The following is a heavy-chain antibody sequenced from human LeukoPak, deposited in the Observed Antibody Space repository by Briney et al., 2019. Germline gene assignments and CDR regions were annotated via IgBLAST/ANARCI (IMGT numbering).Heavy chain of an antibody. CDR1: GFTFSSYG. V-gene: IGHV3-74*01. J-gene: IGHJ5*02. D-gene: IGHD2-15*01. CDR3: TRRVSTTRWFDP. CDR2: IKSDGSTT. Sequence: GGSLRLSCAASGFTFSSYGMHWVRQAPGKGLVWVSRIKSDGSTTNYADSVKGRFTISRDNAENTLYLQMNSLRVEDTAVYYCTRRVSTTRWFDPWGQGTLVTVSS.